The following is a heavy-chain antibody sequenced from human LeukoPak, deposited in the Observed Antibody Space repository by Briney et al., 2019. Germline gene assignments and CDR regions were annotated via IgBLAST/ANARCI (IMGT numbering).Heavy chain of an antibody. Sequence: SETLSLTCTVSGGSISSYYWSWIRQPPGKGLEWIGYIYYSGSTNYNPSLKSRVTISVDTSKNQFSLKLSSVTAADTAVYYCARPTGEMATYVGYWGQGTLVTVSS. CDR3: ARPTGEMATYVGY. V-gene: IGHV4-59*01. CDR1: GGSISSYY. D-gene: IGHD5-24*01. J-gene: IGHJ4*02. CDR2: IYYSGST.